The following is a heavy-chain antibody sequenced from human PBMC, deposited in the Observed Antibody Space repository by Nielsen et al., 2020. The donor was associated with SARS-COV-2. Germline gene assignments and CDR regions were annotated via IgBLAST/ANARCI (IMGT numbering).Heavy chain of an antibody. Sequence: VRQAPGKGLEWVGRIKSKTDGGTTDYAAPVKGRFTISRDDSKNTLYLQMNSLRAEDTAVYYCAKGPWQYQLPIYYYYYGMDVWGQGTTVTVSS. CDR2: IKSKTDGGTT. V-gene: IGHV3-15*01. CDR3: AKGPWQYQLPIYYYYYGMDV. D-gene: IGHD2-2*01. J-gene: IGHJ6*02.